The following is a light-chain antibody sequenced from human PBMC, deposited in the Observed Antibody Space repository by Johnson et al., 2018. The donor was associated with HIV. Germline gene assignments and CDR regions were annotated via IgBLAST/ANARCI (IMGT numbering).Light chain of an antibody. CDR1: SSNIGNNY. CDR2: DNN. J-gene: IGLJ1*01. CDR3: GTWDSSLSAYV. V-gene: IGLV1-51*01. Sequence: QSLLTQPPSVSAAPGQKVTISCSGSSSNIGNNYVSWYQQVPGTAPKLLIYDNNRRPSGVPDRFSGSKSGTSATLGITGLQTGDEAEYYCGTWDSSLSAYVFGTGTKVTVL.